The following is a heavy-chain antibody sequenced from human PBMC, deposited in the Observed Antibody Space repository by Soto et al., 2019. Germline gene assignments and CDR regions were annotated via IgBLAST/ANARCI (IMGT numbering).Heavy chain of an antibody. CDR1: SVSVSESYW. Sequence: QVQIQESGPGLVKPSGTLSLACSVSSVSVSESYWCAWVRQPPGKGLEWIGEIDHSGHTNYNPSLKSRVTMSLDNSKNQFSLNLRSVTAADTAVYYCARSNWNYVRTLDYWGQGTQVIVSS. CDR2: IDHSGHT. CDR3: ARSNWNYVRTLDY. D-gene: IGHD1-7*01. V-gene: IGHV4-4*02. J-gene: IGHJ4*02.